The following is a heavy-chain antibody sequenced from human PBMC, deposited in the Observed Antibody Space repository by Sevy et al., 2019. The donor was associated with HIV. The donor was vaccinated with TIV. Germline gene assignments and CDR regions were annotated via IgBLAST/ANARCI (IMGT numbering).Heavy chain of an antibody. D-gene: IGHD1-26*01. CDR2: ISWDGGST. J-gene: IGHJ6*02. CDR1: GFTFDDYT. V-gene: IGHV3-43*01. CDR3: AKGRGGSYYYYYGMDV. Sequence: GGSLRLSCAASGFTFDDYTMHWVRQAPGKGLEWVSLISWDGGSTYYADSVKGRFTISRDNSKNSLYLQMNSLRTGDTALYYCAKGRGGSYYYYYGMDVWGQGTTVTVSS.